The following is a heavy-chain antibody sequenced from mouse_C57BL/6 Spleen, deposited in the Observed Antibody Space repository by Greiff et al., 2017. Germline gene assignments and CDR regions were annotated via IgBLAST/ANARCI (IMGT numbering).Heavy chain of an antibody. CDR1: GYTFTSYW. J-gene: IGHJ2*01. CDR2: IHPNSGST. D-gene: IGHD1-1*01. V-gene: IGHV1-64*01. CDR3: ARFTTHYFDY. Sequence: QVQLKQPGAELVKPGASVKLSCKASGYTFTSYWMHWVKQRPGQGLEWIGMIHPNSGSTNYNEKFKSKATLTVDKSSSTAYMQLSSLTSEDSAVYYCARFTTHYFDYWGQGTTLTVSS.